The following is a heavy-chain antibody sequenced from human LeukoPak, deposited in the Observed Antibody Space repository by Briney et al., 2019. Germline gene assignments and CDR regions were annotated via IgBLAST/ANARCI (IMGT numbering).Heavy chain of an antibody. Sequence: PGGSLRLSCAASGFTFSSYSMKWVRQAPGKGLEWVSSISSSSSYVYYADSVKGRFTISRDNAKNSLYLQMNSLRAEDTAVYYCAREGTAMDKNPFDYWGQGTLVTVSS. V-gene: IGHV3-21*01. CDR2: ISSSSSYV. CDR3: AREGTAMDKNPFDY. D-gene: IGHD5-18*01. J-gene: IGHJ4*02. CDR1: GFTFSSYS.